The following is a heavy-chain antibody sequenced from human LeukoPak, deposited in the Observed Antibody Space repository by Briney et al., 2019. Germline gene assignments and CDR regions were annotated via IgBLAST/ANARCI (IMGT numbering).Heavy chain of an antibody. Sequence: AGGSPRLSCAASGFTFSSYDMHWVRQATGKGLEWVSAIGTAGDTYYPGSVKGRFTISRENAKNSLYLQMNSLRAGDTAVYYCARVGYYYGMDVWGQGTTVTVSS. J-gene: IGHJ6*02. CDR1: GFTFSSYD. V-gene: IGHV3-13*01. CDR3: ARVGYYYGMDV. CDR2: IGTAGDT.